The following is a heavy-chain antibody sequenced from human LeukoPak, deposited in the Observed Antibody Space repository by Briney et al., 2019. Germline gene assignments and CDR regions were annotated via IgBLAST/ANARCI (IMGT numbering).Heavy chain of an antibody. Sequence: PSETLSLTCTVCGASISSNYYWWGWIRQPPGKGLEWIGSSYYSGSTCYIPARKSRVTVSVDTSNNQFSLTLSSVPAADTAVYYCASFKDYYYYMDVWGKGTTITVSS. CDR3: ASFKDYYYYMDV. CDR1: GASISSNYYW. CDR2: SYYSGST. J-gene: IGHJ6*03. V-gene: IGHV4-39*01.